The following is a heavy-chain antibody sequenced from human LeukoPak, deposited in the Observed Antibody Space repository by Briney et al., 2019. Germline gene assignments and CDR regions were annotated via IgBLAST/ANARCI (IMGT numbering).Heavy chain of an antibody. D-gene: IGHD5-12*01. Sequence: PGGSLRLSCTASGFTFSSYLMHWVRQAPGKGLVWVSHISGDGSSTRHADSVKGRFTISRDNAKNTLYPQLNSLRAEDTAVYYCATGYSAYAFDYWGQGTLVTVSS. J-gene: IGHJ4*02. V-gene: IGHV3-74*01. CDR2: ISGDGSST. CDR3: ATGYSAYAFDY. CDR1: GFTFSSYL.